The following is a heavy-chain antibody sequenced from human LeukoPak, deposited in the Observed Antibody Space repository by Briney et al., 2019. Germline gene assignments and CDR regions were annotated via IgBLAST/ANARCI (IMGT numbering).Heavy chain of an antibody. CDR3: AGGIQGYCSGGRCYYFDY. Sequence: SETLSLTCTVSGGSISNYYWSWIRQPPGKGLEWIGYIYDNGSTNYNPSLKSRVTISVATSKNQFSLRLNSVTAADTAVYYCAGGIQGYCSGGRCYYFDYWGQGTLVTVSS. CDR1: GGSISNYY. D-gene: IGHD2-15*01. V-gene: IGHV4-59*01. CDR2: IYDNGST. J-gene: IGHJ4*02.